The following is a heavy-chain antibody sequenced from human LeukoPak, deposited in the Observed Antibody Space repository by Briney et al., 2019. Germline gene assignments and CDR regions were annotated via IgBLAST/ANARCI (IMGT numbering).Heavy chain of an antibody. J-gene: IGHJ4*02. V-gene: IGHV1-69*06. CDR2: IIPIFGTA. CDR1: GGTFSSYA. CDR3: ASSPYDYVWGSYRSYYFDY. Sequence: SVKVSCKASGGTFSSYAISWVRQAPGQGLEWMGGIIPIFGTANYAQKLQGRVTITADKSTSTAYMELSSLRSEDTAVYYCASSPYDYVWGSYRSYYFDYWGQGTLVTVSS. D-gene: IGHD3-16*02.